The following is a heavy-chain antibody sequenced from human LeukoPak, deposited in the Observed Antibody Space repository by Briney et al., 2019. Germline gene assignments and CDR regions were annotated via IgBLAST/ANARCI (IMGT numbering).Heavy chain of an antibody. J-gene: IGHJ4*02. D-gene: IGHD6-13*01. CDR1: GFTFSSYA. V-gene: IGHV3-64D*06. CDR3: VKDDVGVAAAGYFDY. Sequence: GGSLRLSCSASGFTFSSYAMHWVRQAPGKGLEYVSAISGNGGSTYYADSVKGRFTISRDNSKNTLYLQMSSLRAEDTAVYYCVKDDVGVAAAGYFDYWGQGTLVTVSS. CDR2: ISGNGGST.